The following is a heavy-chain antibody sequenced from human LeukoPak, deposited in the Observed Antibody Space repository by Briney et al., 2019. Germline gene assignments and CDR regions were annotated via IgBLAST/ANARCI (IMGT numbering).Heavy chain of an antibody. CDR2: IWYDGSNK. V-gene: IGHV3-33*01. Sequence: PGGSLRLSCAASGFTFSSYGMHWVRQAPGKGLEWVAVIWYDGSNKFYADSVKGRFTISRDNSKNTLYLQMNSLRVEDTALYYCARAVPAADVDWYFDLWGRGTLVTVSS. D-gene: IGHD2-2*01. CDR1: GFTFSSYG. J-gene: IGHJ2*01. CDR3: ARAVPAADVDWYFDL.